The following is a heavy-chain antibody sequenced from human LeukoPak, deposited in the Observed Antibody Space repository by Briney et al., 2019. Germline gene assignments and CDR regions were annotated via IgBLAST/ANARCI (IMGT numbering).Heavy chain of an antibody. CDR2: IYTSGST. Sequence: SETLSLTCTVSGGSISSGSYYWSWIRQPAGKGLEWIGRIYTSGSTIYNPSLKSRVTISVDTSKNQFSLKLSSVTAADTAVYYCARSPTYVSSGYYLVYFDYWGQGTLVTVSS. D-gene: IGHD3-22*01. J-gene: IGHJ4*02. CDR3: ARSPTYVSSGYYLVYFDY. CDR1: GGSISSGSYY. V-gene: IGHV4-61*02.